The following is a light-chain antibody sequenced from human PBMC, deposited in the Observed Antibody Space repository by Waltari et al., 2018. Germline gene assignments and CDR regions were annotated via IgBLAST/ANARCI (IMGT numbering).Light chain of an antibody. Sequence: DIQMTQFPSTLSASLGDRVTITFRASQSISNLLAWYQQKPGKAPKYLISKASNLESGVPSRFSGSGSGTEFTLTISSLQPDDFASYYCQQYNGRFGQGTKVEMK. CDR2: KAS. V-gene: IGKV1-5*03. CDR3: QQYNGR. J-gene: IGKJ1*01. CDR1: QSISNL.